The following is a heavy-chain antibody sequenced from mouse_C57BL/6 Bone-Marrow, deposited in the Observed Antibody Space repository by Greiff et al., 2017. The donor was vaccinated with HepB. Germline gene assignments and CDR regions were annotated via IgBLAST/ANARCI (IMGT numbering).Heavy chain of an antibody. CDR3: ARGITPYYYAMDY. J-gene: IGHJ4*01. D-gene: IGHD2-4*01. CDR1: GYTFTNYW. CDR2: IYPGGGYT. Sequence: QVQLQQPGAELVRPGTSVKMSCKASGYTFTNYWIGWAKQRPGHGLEWIGDIYPGGGYTNYNEKFKGKATLTADKSSSTAYMQFSSLTSEDSAIYYCARGITPYYYAMDYWGQGTSVTVSS. V-gene: IGHV1-63*01.